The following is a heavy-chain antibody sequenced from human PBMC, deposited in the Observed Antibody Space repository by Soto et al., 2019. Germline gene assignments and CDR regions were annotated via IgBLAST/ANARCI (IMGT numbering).Heavy chain of an antibody. CDR3: VVMGNVAVSNPRSLDY. D-gene: IGHD6-19*01. CDR2: IVPIFETL. J-gene: IGHJ4*02. V-gene: IGHV1-69*18. CDR1: GATFSGYA. Sequence: QVQLVQSGAEVKKPGSSVKVSCKASGATFSGYAINWVRQAPGQGLEWLGRIVPIFETLNYAERFQGRVAITADDSTTTVYLELTNLTHEDTAVYYCVVMGNVAVSNPRSLDYWGQGTQVTVSS.